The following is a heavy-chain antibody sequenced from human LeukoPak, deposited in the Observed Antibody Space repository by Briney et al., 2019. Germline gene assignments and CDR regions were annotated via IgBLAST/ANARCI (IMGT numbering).Heavy chain of an antibody. CDR2: ISYDGSNK. Sequence: PGGSLRLSCAASGFTFSSYGMHWVRQAPGKGLEWVAVISYDGSNKYYADSVKGRFTISRDNSKNTLYLQMNSLRAEDTAVYYCAKSGSYWGYFDYWGQGTLVTVSS. J-gene: IGHJ4*02. CDR3: AKSGSYWGYFDY. V-gene: IGHV3-30*18. CDR1: GFTFSSYG. D-gene: IGHD1-26*01.